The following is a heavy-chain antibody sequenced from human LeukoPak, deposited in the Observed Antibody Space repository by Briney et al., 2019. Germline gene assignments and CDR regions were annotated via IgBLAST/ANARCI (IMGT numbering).Heavy chain of an antibody. CDR1: GGSISSGGHY. J-gene: IGHJ4*02. V-gene: IGHV4-61*02. CDR3: ARGLALNNYYFDY. Sequence: SETLSLTCTVSGGSISSGGHYWSWIRQPAGKGLEYLGRIYATGSTNYNPSLRSRVTTSADTSMNHFSLKLSSVTAADTAVYYCARGLALNNYYFDYWGQGTLVTVSS. D-gene: IGHD2/OR15-2a*01. CDR2: IYATGST.